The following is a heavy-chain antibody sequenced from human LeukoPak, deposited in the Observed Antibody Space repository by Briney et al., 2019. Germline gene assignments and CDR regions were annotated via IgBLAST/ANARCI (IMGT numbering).Heavy chain of an antibody. V-gene: IGHV5-51*01. D-gene: IGHD4-17*01. CDR1: GYSFTIYW. CDR3: ARVKSGDYFDY. CDR2: IYPGDSDT. J-gene: IGHJ4*02. Sequence: GESLKISCKGSGYSFTIYWIGWVRQMPGKGLEWMGIIYPGDSDTRYSPSFEGQVTISADKSSSTAYLQWSSLKASDTAMYYCARVKSGDYFDYWGQGTLVTVSS.